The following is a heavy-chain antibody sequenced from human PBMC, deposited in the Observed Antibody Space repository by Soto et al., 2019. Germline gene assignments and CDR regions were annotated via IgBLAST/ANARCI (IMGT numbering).Heavy chain of an antibody. Sequence: PSETLSLTCTVSGGSISDNYWSWIRQHPGKGLEWIGYIYYSGSTYYNPSLKSRVTISVDTSKNQFSLKLFSVTAADTAVYYCARSVTPWGQGTLVTVSS. CDR1: GGSISDNY. CDR2: IYYSGST. J-gene: IGHJ5*02. V-gene: IGHV4-59*06. D-gene: IGHD3-10*01. CDR3: ARSVTP.